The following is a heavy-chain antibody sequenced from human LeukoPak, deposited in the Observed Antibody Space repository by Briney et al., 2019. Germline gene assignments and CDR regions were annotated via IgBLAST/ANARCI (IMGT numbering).Heavy chain of an antibody. Sequence: GGSLRLSCTASGFTFGDYAMSWVRQAPGKGLEWVGFIRSKAYGGTTEYAASVKGRFTISRDDSKSIAYLQMNSLKTEDTAVYYCTRHGGWAPNFDYWGQGTLVTVSS. D-gene: IGHD6-19*01. CDR3: TRHGGWAPNFDY. CDR2: IRSKAYGGTT. J-gene: IGHJ4*02. CDR1: GFTFGDYA. V-gene: IGHV3-49*04.